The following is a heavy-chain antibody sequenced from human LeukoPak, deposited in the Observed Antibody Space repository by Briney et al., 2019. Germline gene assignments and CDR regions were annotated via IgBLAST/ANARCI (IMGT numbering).Heavy chain of an antibody. J-gene: IGHJ4*02. V-gene: IGHV4-59*01. Sequence: SETLSLTCTVSGGSISNYYWSWIRQPPGKGLEWIGYIYYSGSTSYNPSLKSRVTISIDTSKNQFSLRLSSVTAADTAVYFCARAGSAYPLYYFDYWGQGTLVTVSS. CDR3: ARAGSAYPLYYFDY. CDR1: GGSISNYY. D-gene: IGHD3-3*01. CDR2: IYYSGST.